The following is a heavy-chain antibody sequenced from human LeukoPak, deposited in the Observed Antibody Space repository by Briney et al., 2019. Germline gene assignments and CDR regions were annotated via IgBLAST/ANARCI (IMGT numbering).Heavy chain of an antibody. D-gene: IGHD5-18*01. J-gene: IGHJ4*02. CDR3: AKGLFRRPTRYSHGPGH. V-gene: IGHV3-30*18. CDR2: ISYDGSNK. Sequence: GRSLRLSCAASGFTFSSYGMHWVRQAPGKGLEWVAVISYDGSNKYYADSVKGRFTVSRDNSKNTLYLQMNSLRAEDTAVYYCAKGLFRRPTRYSHGPGHRGQGTLVTVSS. CDR1: GFTFSSYG.